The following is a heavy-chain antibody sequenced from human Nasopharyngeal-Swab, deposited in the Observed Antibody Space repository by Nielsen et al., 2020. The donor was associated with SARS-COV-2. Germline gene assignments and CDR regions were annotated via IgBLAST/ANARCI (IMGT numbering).Heavy chain of an antibody. Sequence: CREAPGRGLVWGLFIRSKAYGGTTEYAASVKGRFTISRDDSKSIAYLQMNSLKTEDTAVYYCTRDRLAVTTYYYYYYMDVWGKGTTVTVSS. CDR3: TRDRLAVTTYYYYYYMDV. J-gene: IGHJ6*03. CDR2: IRSKAYGGTT. V-gene: IGHV3-49*03. D-gene: IGHD4-11*01.